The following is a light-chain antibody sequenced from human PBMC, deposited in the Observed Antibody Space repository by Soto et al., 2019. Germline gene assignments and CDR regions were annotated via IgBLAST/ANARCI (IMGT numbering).Light chain of an antibody. CDR3: QQYGGFSGK. CDR1: QSVSSW. CDR2: KAS. Sequence: DIQMTHSPATLSASVVDRVTIACRASQSVSSWVAWYHLKPGKAPKLLIYKASTLETGVPSRFSGSGSRTEFTLTISSLQPDDFATYYCQQYGGFSGKFGQGTKVDIK. V-gene: IGKV1-5*03. J-gene: IGKJ1*01.